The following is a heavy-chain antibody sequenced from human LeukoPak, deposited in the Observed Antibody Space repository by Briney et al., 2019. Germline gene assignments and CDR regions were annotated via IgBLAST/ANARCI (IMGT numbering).Heavy chain of an antibody. Sequence: SETLSLTCAVSGYSISSSYYWGWIRQPPGKGLEWIGSIYNSGNTYYNPSLKSRVTISVDTSKNQFSLNLSSVTAADTAVYYCARLARYCSSTTCYHFDYWGQGTLVTVSS. J-gene: IGHJ4*02. CDR1: GYSISSSYY. V-gene: IGHV4-38-2*01. CDR3: ARLARYCSSTTCYHFDY. CDR2: IYNSGNT. D-gene: IGHD2-2*01.